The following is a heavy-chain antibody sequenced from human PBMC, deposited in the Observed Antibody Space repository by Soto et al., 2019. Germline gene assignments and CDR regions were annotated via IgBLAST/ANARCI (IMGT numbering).Heavy chain of an antibody. V-gene: IGHV6-1*01. CDR1: GYSVSSNSAA. CDR2: TYYRSKWYN. J-gene: IGHJ3*02. Sequence: PSQTLSLTCAISGYSVSSNSAAWNWLRQSPSRGLEWLGRTYYRSKWYNDYVVSVKSRITINPDTSKNQFSLQLNSVTPEDTAVYYCARERGVLSEAFDIWGQGTVVTVSS. CDR3: ARERGVLSEAFDI. D-gene: IGHD3-10*01.